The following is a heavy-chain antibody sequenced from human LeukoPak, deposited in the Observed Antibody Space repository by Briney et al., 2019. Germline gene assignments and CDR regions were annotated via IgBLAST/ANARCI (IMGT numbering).Heavy chain of an antibody. CDR1: GFIFSNYG. J-gene: IGHJ4*02. Sequence: PPGRALRLSCVASGFIFSNYGMHWVRKSPGKGLEWVALMWYDGSEKHYADSVKGRFTISRDSSKNTLYLQMNSLRAEDTAVYYCARDASGFDYWGQGTLVTVSS. CDR2: MWYDGSEK. CDR3: ARDASGFDY. V-gene: IGHV3-33*01. D-gene: IGHD2-15*01.